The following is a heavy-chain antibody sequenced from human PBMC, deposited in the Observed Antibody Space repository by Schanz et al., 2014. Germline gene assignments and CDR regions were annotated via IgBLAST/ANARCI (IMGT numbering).Heavy chain of an antibody. CDR1: GFNVSKSY. CDR2: ISSSSSTI. Sequence: EVQLVESGGSLVQPGGSLRLSCVASGFNVSKSYVSWVRQAPGKGLEWVSYISSSSSTIYYADSVKGRFTISRDNAKNSLYLQMNSLRAEDTAVYYCARDHQWLARYYMDVWGKGTTVTVSS. J-gene: IGHJ6*03. D-gene: IGHD6-19*01. V-gene: IGHV3-48*01. CDR3: ARDHQWLARYYMDV.